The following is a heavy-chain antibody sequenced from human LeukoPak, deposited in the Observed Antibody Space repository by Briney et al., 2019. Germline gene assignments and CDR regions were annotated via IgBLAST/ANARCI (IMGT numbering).Heavy chain of an antibody. D-gene: IGHD7-27*01. V-gene: IGHV4-30-4*01. Sequence: SETLSLTCTVSGGSISSGDYYWSWIRQPPGKGLEWIGYIYYSGSTYYNPSLKSRVTISVDTSKNQFSLKLSSVTAADTAVYYCARHKGGNWGWDYFDYWGQGTLVTVSS. CDR2: IYYSGST. CDR1: GGSISSGDYY. CDR3: ARHKGGNWGWDYFDY. J-gene: IGHJ4*02.